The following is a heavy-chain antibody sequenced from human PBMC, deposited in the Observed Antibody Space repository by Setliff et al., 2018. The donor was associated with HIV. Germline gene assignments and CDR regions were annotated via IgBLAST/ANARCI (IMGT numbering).Heavy chain of an antibody. CDR2: IIPILGTE. CDR3: ARVGAAAGGFGY. J-gene: IGHJ4*02. D-gene: IGHD6-13*01. V-gene: IGHV1-69*10. Sequence: ASVKVSCKASGTTFSTYLFTWVRQAPGQGFEWMGGIIPILGTEKYAQKFHGRVTLTADMSTNTAYMELRRLRAEDTAVYYCARVGAAAGGFGYWGQGTLVTVSS. CDR1: GTTFSTYL.